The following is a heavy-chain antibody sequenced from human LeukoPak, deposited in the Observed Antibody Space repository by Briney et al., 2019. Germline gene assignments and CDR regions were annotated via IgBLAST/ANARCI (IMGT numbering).Heavy chain of an antibody. J-gene: IGHJ4*02. CDR3: AKDREDSGYEVYFDY. CDR1: GYTLTELS. CDR2: FDPEDGET. D-gene: IGHD5-12*01. V-gene: IGHV1-24*01. Sequence: ASVKVSCNASGYTLTELSMHWVRQAPGKGLEWMGGFDPEDGETIYAQRFQGRVTMTEDTSTDTAYMELSSLRSEDTAVYYCAKDREDSGYEVYFDYWGQGTLVTVSS.